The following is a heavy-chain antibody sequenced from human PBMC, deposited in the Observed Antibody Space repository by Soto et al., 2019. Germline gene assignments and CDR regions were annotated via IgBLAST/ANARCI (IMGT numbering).Heavy chain of an antibody. CDR1: GGSISSYY. CDR3: ARRRIAAALKVDYFDY. V-gene: IGHV4-59*08. Sequence: PSETLSLTCTVSGGSISSYYWSWIRQPPGKGLEWIGYIYYSGSTNYNPSLKSRVTISVDTSKNQFSLKLSSVTAADTAVYYCARRRIAAALKVDYFDYWGQGTLVTVSS. CDR2: IYYSGST. D-gene: IGHD6-13*01. J-gene: IGHJ4*02.